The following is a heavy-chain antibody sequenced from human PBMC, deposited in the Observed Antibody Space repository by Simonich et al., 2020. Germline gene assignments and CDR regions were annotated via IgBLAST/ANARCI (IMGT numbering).Heavy chain of an antibody. V-gene: IGHV1-2*06. CDR1: GYTFTGYY. J-gene: IGHJ6*02. Sequence: QVQLVPSGAEVKKPGASVKVSCKASGYTFTGYYMHGVRQAPGQGIEGRGRINPKVGGTNNAQKFQGRVTMTRDTSISTADMELSRLRSDDTAVYYCARVPGIYYYYGMDVWGQGTTVTVSS. D-gene: IGHD3-10*01. CDR3: ARVPGIYYYYGMDV. CDR2: INPKVGGT.